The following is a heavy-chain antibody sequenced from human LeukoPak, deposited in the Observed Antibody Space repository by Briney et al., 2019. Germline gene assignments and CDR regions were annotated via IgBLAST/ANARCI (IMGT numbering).Heavy chain of an antibody. CDR2: IFPIFGTA. Sequence: SVKVSCKASGGTFSSYAISWVRQAPGQGLEWMGGIFPIFGTANYAQKFQGRVTMTRDMSTSTVYMELSSLRSEDTAVYYCARGSSGYPSYYWGQGTLVTVSS. V-gene: IGHV1-69*05. J-gene: IGHJ4*02. CDR1: GGTFSSYA. CDR3: ARGSSGYPSYY. D-gene: IGHD3-22*01.